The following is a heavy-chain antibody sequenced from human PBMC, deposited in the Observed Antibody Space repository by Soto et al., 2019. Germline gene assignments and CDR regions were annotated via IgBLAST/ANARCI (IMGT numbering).Heavy chain of an antibody. V-gene: IGHV3-33*01. D-gene: IGHD5-12*01. J-gene: IGHJ4*02. Sequence: PGGSLRLSCAASGFTFSSYGMHWVRQAPGKGLEWVAVIWYDGSNKYYADSVKGRFTISRDNSKNTLYLQIDSLRAEDTAMYYCARLYTWIMDYWGQGIMVTVSS. CDR3: ARLYTWIMDY. CDR1: GFTFSSYG. CDR2: IWYDGSNK.